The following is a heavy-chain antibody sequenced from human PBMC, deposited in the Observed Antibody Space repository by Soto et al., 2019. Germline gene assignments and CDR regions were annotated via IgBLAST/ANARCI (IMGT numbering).Heavy chain of an antibody. CDR2: IYYSGST. J-gene: IGHJ4*02. V-gene: IGHV4-39*01. Sequence: DTLSLTCTVSGGSISSSSYYWGWIRQPPGKGLEWIGSIYYSGSTYYNPSLKSRVTISVDTSKNQFSLKLSSVTAADTAVYYCARHVWSGYYFDYWGQGTLVTVSS. CDR1: GGSISSSSYY. CDR3: ARHVWSGYYFDY. D-gene: IGHD3-3*01.